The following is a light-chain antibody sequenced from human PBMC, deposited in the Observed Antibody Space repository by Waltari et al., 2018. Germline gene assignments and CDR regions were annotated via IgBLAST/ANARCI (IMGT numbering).Light chain of an antibody. V-gene: IGLV2-14*04. CDR3: SSFTSINTGV. CDR2: DVS. J-gene: IGLJ1*01. Sequence: WYQQDPGKPTKLLIYDVSKRPAGVSNRFSVSKSGNTASLTISGLQAEDEADCYCSSFTSINTGVFGTGTKVTVL.